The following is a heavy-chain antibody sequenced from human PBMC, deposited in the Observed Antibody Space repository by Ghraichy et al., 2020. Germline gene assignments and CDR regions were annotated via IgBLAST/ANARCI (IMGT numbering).Heavy chain of an antibody. CDR2: ISGDGGST. D-gene: IGHD6-19*01. CDR3: AKDRSGAVAGTYYYYGMDV. Sequence: GGSLRLSCAASGFTFDDYAMHWVRQAPGKGLEWVSLISGDGGSTYYADSVKGRFTISRDNSKNSLYLQMNSLRTEDTALYYCAKDRSGAVAGTYYYYGMDVWGQGTTVTVSS. CDR1: GFTFDDYA. J-gene: IGHJ6*02. V-gene: IGHV3-43*02.